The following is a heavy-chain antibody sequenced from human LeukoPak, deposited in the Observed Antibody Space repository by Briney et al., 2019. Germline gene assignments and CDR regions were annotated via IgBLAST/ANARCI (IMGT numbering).Heavy chain of an antibody. J-gene: IGHJ3*02. D-gene: IGHD2-15*01. CDR1: GGSISSYY. Sequence: SETLSLTCTVSGGSISSYYWSWIRQPPGKGLEWIGYIYYSGSTNYNPSLKSRVTISVDTSKNQFSLKLSSVTAADTAVYYCARSIVVVVATTKGHDAFDIWGQGTMVTVSS. V-gene: IGHV4-59*08. CDR3: ARSIVVVVATTKGHDAFDI. CDR2: IYYSGST.